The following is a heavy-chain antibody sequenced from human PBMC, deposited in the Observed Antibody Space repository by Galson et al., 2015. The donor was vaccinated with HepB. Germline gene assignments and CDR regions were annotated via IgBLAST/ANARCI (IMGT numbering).Heavy chain of an antibody. CDR3: ATGLSLRYFDWLSYFDY. Sequence: SLRLSCAASGFTFSSYGMHWVRQAPGKGLEWVAVISYDGSNKYYADSVKGRFTISRDNSKNTLYLQMNSLRAEDTAAYYCATGLSLRYFDWLSYFDYWGQGTLVTVSS. CDR1: GFTFSSYG. V-gene: IGHV3-30*03. D-gene: IGHD3-9*01. J-gene: IGHJ4*02. CDR2: ISYDGSNK.